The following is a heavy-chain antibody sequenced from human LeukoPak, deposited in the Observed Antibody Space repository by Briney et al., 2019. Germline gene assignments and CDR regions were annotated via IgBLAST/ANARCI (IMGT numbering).Heavy chain of an antibody. CDR2: INPNSGGT. CDR1: VYTFTGYY. V-gene: IGHV1-2*06. Sequence: ASVKDSCKASVYTFTGYYIHWVGQAPGQGLEWMGRINPNSGGTNYAQKFQYRVTMTRDTSISTAYMELSRLRSDDTAVYFCASINQTVWGQGTLVIVSS. J-gene: IGHJ4*02. D-gene: IGHD1-14*01. CDR3: ASINQTV.